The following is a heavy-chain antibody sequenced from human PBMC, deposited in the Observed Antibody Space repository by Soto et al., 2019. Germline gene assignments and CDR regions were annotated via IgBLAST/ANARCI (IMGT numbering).Heavy chain of an antibody. CDR3: ARDGERRDFWSGYYRPGGHHYYYYGMDV. CDR1: GYTFTGYY. Sequence: ASVKVSCKASGYTFTGYYMHWVRQAPGQGLEWMGWINPNSGGTNYAQKFQGWVTMTRDTSISTAYMELSRLRSDDTAVYYCARDGERRDFWSGYYRPGGHHYYYYGMDVWGQGTTVTVSS. J-gene: IGHJ6*02. V-gene: IGHV1-2*04. D-gene: IGHD3-3*01. CDR2: INPNSGGT.